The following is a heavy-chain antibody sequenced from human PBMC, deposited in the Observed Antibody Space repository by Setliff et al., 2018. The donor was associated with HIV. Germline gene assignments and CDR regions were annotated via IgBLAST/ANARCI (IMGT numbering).Heavy chain of an antibody. CDR2: IYPADSDT. D-gene: IGHD2-15*01. CDR3: ASQSCRVGTGYSRSFDI. Sequence: PGESLKISCKGSEYRFTNYWTGWVRQMPGKGLEWLGNIYPADSDTSYSPSFQGQITISADRSMRTVYLQWSSLKASDTAMYYCASQSCRVGTGYSRSFDIWGQGTMVTVSS. V-gene: IGHV5-51*01. CDR1: EYRFTNYW. J-gene: IGHJ3*02.